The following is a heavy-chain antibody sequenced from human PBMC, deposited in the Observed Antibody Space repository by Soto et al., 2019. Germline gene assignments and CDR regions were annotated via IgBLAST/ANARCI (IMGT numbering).Heavy chain of an antibody. CDR3: ARAVAIAARQNYYGMDV. V-gene: IGHV1-69*01. Sequence: QVQLVQSGAEVKKPGSSVTVSCKASGGTFSSYAISWVRQAPGQGLEWMGGSIPIFGTANDAQKFQGRVTITADESTSTAYMELSSLRSEDTAVYYCARAVAIAARQNYYGMDVWGQGTTVTVSS. D-gene: IGHD6-6*01. CDR2: SIPIFGTA. CDR1: GGTFSSYA. J-gene: IGHJ6*02.